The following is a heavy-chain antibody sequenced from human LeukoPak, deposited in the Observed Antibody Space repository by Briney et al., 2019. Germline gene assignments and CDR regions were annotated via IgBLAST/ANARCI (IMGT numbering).Heavy chain of an antibody. CDR1: GGSISSSSSS. J-gene: IGHJ4*02. CDR3: ANYAAAGNIDY. Sequence: SETLSLTCTVSGGSISSSSSSWGWLRQPPGKGLEWLGSMYYSGSTYSNPSLNSQVTITVDTSMNQFTLTLSSVTAPDLALDYCANYAAAGNIDYWGQGTLGSVSS. D-gene: IGHD6-13*01. V-gene: IGHV4-39*06. CDR2: MYYSGST.